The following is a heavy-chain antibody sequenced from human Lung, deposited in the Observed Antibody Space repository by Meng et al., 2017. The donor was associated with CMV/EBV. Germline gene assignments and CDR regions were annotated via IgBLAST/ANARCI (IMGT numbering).Heavy chain of an antibody. D-gene: IGHD5-18*01. Sequence: GGSLRLSCAASGFTFDDYAMHWVRQAPGKGLEWVSLISWDGGSTYYADSVKGRFTISRDNSKNSLYLQMNSLRAEDTALYYCAKDTQRGYSQSIFTHWGPRKLV. CDR1: GFTFDDYA. CDR3: AKDTQRGYSQSIFTH. J-gene: IGHJ4*02. V-gene: IGHV3-43D*03. CDR2: ISWDGGST.